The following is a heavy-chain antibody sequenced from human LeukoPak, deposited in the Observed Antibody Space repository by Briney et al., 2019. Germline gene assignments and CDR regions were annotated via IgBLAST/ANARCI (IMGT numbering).Heavy chain of an antibody. CDR1: GGTFSSYA. Sequence: SVKVSCKASGGTFSSYAISWVRQAPGQGLEWMGRIIPIFGTANYAQKFQGRVTITTDESTSTAYMELSSLRSEDTAVYYCARDLLVLGSIEYWGQGTLVTVSS. V-gene: IGHV1-69*05. J-gene: IGHJ4*02. CDR2: IIPIFGTA. D-gene: IGHD3-10*01. CDR3: ARDLLVLGSIEY.